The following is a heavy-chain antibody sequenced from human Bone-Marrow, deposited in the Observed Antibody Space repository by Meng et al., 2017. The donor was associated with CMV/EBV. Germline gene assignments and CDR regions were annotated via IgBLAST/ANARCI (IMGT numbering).Heavy chain of an antibody. Sequence: GSLRLSCTVSGGSISSSSYYWSWIRQPPGKGLEWIGEINHSGSTNYNPSLKSRVTISVDTSKNQFSLKLSSVTAADTAVYYCARGDIVVVPAAIIDNGGSDYYGMDVWGQGTTVTVSS. CDR2: INHSGST. V-gene: IGHV4-39*07. CDR1: GGSISSSSYY. D-gene: IGHD2-2*02. J-gene: IGHJ6*02. CDR3: ARGDIVVVPAAIIDNGGSDYYGMDV.